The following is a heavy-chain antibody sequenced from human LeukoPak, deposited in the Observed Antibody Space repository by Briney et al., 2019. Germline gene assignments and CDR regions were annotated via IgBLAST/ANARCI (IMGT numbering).Heavy chain of an antibody. CDR1: GFTFSSYA. D-gene: IGHD3-10*01. Sequence: GGSLRLSCAASGFTFSSYAMSWVRQAPGKGLEWVSAISGSGGSTYYADSVKGRFTISRDNSKNSLYLQMNSLRAEDTALYYCANEGSGSSGFFQHWGQGTLVTVSS. CDR3: ANEGSGSSGFFQH. V-gene: IGHV3-23*01. J-gene: IGHJ1*01. CDR2: ISGSGGST.